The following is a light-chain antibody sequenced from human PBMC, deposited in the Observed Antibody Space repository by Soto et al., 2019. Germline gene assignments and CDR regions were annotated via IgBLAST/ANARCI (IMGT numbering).Light chain of an antibody. CDR2: EVS. V-gene: IGLV2-14*01. CDR1: SSDVGGYNY. Sequence: QSVLTQPASVSGSPGQSITISCTGTSSDVGGYNYVSWYQHHPGKAPKLMIFEVSNRPSGVSNRVSGSKSGNTASLTISGLQAEDEADYYCTSYTSSSTYVFGTGTKLTVL. J-gene: IGLJ1*01. CDR3: TSYTSSSTYV.